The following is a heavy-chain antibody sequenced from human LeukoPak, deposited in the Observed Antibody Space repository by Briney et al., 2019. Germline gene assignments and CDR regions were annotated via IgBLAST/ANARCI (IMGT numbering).Heavy chain of an antibody. CDR1: GFTFSDYY. CDR3: ARGVDYDYYNTRGI. J-gene: IGHJ4*02. D-gene: IGHD4-17*01. V-gene: IGHV3-11*04. Sequence: GGSLRLSCAASGFTFSDYYMSWIRQAPGKGLEWVSYISSSGSTIYYADSVKGRFTISRDNAKNSLYLQMNSLRAGDTAVYYCARGVDYDYYNTRGIWGQGTLVTVSS. CDR2: ISSSGSTI.